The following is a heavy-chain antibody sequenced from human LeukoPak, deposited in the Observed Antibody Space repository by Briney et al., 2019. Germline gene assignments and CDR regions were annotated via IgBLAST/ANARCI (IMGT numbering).Heavy chain of an antibody. Sequence: RSGGSLRLSCAASGFPFDDYGMSWVRQAPGKGLEWGSGINWNGGSTGYADSVKGRFTISRDNAKNSLYLQMNSLRAEDTALYHCARGMGATDLTLYFDYWGQGTLVTVSS. J-gene: IGHJ4*02. CDR3: ARGMGATDLTLYFDY. CDR1: GFPFDDYG. D-gene: IGHD1-26*01. V-gene: IGHV3-20*01. CDR2: INWNGGST.